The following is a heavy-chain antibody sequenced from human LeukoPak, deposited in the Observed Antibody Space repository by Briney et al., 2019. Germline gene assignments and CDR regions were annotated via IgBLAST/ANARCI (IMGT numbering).Heavy chain of an antibody. CDR1: GASMGSFF. CDR3: TRTNYGDYNWFDP. Sequence: PSETLSLTCTVSGASMGSFFWTWIRQPPGKGLEWIGHIYYSRSTNYNPSLKSRVTMSVDTSKNQFSLKVTSVTAADTAVYYCTRTNYGDYNWFDPWGQGTLVTVSS. CDR2: IYYSRST. J-gene: IGHJ5*02. D-gene: IGHD4-17*01. V-gene: IGHV4-59*01.